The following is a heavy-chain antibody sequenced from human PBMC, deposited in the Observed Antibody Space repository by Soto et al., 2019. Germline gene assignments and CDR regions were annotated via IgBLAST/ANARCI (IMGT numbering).Heavy chain of an antibody. D-gene: IGHD6-19*01. CDR3: ATMAISGWYFDY. V-gene: IGHV1-69*13. J-gene: IGHJ4*02. CDR2: IIPIFGTA. Sequence: ASVKVSCKASGGTFSSYAISWVRQAPGQGLEWMGGIIPIFGTANYALKFQGRVTITADESTSTAYMELSSLRSEDTAVYYCATMAISGWYFDYWGQGTLVTVSS. CDR1: GGTFSSYA.